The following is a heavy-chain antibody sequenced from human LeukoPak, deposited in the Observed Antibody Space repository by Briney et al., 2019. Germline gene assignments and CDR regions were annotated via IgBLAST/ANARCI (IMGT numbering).Heavy chain of an antibody. CDR2: IFYSGST. CDR3: ARDPFTGDDAFDI. V-gene: IGHV4-59*01. J-gene: IGHJ3*02. Sequence: PSETLSLTCSVSGGSISNYYWSWIRQSPGMRLEWIGYIFYSGSTDYNPSLKSRVTISLDTAKNQFSLNLSSVTAADTAVYYCARDPFTGDDAFDIWGQGTMVTVSS. CDR1: GGSISNYY. D-gene: IGHD7-27*01.